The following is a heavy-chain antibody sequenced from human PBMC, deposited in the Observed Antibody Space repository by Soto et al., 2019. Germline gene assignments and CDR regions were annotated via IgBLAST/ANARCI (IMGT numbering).Heavy chain of an antibody. CDR2: IYPGDSDT. Sequence: GESLKISCKASGYSFSTYWIAWVRQRPGKGLDWMGIIYPGDSDTRYSPSFQGQVTISADKSISTAYLQWSSLKASDTAMYYCARRHYDILTGYYTPFDYWGQGTLVTVSS. CDR1: GYSFSTYW. J-gene: IGHJ4*02. V-gene: IGHV5-51*01. D-gene: IGHD3-9*01. CDR3: ARRHYDILTGYYTPFDY.